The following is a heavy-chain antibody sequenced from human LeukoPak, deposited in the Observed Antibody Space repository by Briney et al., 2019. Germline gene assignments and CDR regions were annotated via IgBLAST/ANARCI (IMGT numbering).Heavy chain of an antibody. D-gene: IGHD3-3*01. CDR2: INWNGRNI. Sequence: GRSLRLSCAASGFTFDDYAMHWVRHAPGKGLEWVSCINWNGRNIGYADSVKGRFTISRDNAKNSLYLQMNSLRAEDTALYYCAKASGGTYYYYMDVWGKGATVTVSS. CDR3: AKASGGTYYYYMDV. J-gene: IGHJ6*03. CDR1: GFTFDDYA. V-gene: IGHV3-9*01.